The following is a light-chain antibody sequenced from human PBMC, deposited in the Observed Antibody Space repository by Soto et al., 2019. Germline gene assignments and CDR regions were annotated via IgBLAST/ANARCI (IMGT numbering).Light chain of an antibody. CDR2: WAS. CDR3: QQYYSTPLT. J-gene: IGKJ1*01. Sequence: DIVMTQSPDSLAVSLGERATINCKSSQSVLYSSTNKNYLAWYQQKAGQPPKLLIYWASTRESGVPDRFSGSGSGTNFTLTISSLQAEDGAVYYCQQYYSTPLTFGQGTKVEIK. V-gene: IGKV4-1*01. CDR1: QSVLYSSTNKNY.